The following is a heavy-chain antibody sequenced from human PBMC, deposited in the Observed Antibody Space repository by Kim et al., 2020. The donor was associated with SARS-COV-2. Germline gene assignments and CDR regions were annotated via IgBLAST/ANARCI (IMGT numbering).Heavy chain of an antibody. CDR2: ISSSSSYI. CDR3: ARDLQGVDVDIVATTALNDY. CDR1: GFTFSSYS. V-gene: IGHV3-21*01. J-gene: IGHJ4*02. D-gene: IGHD5-12*01. Sequence: GGSLRLSCAASGFTFSSYSMNWVRQAPGKGLEWVSSISSSSSYIYYADSVKGRFTISRDNAKNSLYLQMNSLRAEDTAVYYCARDLQGVDVDIVATTALNDYCGQGTLVTVSS.